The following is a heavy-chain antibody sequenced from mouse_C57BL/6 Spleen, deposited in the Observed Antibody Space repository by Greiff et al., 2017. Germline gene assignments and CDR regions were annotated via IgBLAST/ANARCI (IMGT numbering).Heavy chain of an antibody. V-gene: IGHV7-3*01. Sequence: EVMLVESGGGLVQPGGSLSLSCAASGFTFTDYYMSWVRQPPGKALEWLGFIRNKANGYTTESSASVKGRFTISRDNSQSILYLQMNALRAEDSATYYCARNYGSRGYAMDYWGQGTSVTVSS. J-gene: IGHJ4*01. D-gene: IGHD1-1*01. CDR1: GFTFTDYY. CDR2: IRNKANGYTT. CDR3: ARNYGSRGYAMDY.